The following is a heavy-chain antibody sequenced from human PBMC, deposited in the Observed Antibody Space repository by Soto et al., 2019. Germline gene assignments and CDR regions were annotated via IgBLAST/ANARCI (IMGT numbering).Heavy chain of an antibody. CDR2: ISYDGSNK. D-gene: IGHD5-18*01. Sequence: GGSLRLSCAASGFTFSSYGMHWVRQAPGKGLEWVAVISYDGSNKHYADSVKGRFTISRDNSKNTLYLQMNSLRAEDTAVYYCAKDQAPGQLSNYYYYGMDVWGQGTTVTVSS. CDR3: AKDQAPGQLSNYYYYGMDV. V-gene: IGHV3-30*18. CDR1: GFTFSSYG. J-gene: IGHJ6*02.